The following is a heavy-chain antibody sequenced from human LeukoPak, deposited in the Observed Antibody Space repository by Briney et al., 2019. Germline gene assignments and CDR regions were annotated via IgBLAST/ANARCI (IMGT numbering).Heavy chain of an antibody. Sequence: GGSLRLSCAASGFPLRTYVMTWVRQAAGKGLEWVSTISGSGGSTYYADYVKGRFTISRDNSKNTLYLEMNSLRVDDTATYFCMRSDYGGLVDPWGQGTLVTVSS. CDR3: MRSDYGGLVDP. CDR1: GFPLRTYV. D-gene: IGHD4-17*01. V-gene: IGHV3-23*01. CDR2: ISGSGGST. J-gene: IGHJ5*02.